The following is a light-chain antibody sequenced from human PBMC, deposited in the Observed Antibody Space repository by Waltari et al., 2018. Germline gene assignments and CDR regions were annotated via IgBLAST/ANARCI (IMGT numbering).Light chain of an antibody. V-gene: IGLV3-27*01. CDR1: ILTKRY. CDR3: YSATDNDWL. Sequence: SYELTPPSSVSVSPGQTVRITCSGDILTKRYARWFQRKPGQAPIVIIYKDPERPSGIPGRFSGSSSGTTVTLTITGAQVEDEADYYCYSATDNDWLFGGGTKLTVL. J-gene: IGLJ2*01. CDR2: KDP.